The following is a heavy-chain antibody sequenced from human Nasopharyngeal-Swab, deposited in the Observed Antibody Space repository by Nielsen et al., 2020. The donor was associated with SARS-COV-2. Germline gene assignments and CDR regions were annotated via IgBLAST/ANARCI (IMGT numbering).Heavy chain of an antibody. D-gene: IGHD6-13*01. V-gene: IGHV3-23*01. CDR3: AKDLRSSSRGGMDV. J-gene: IGHJ6*02. CDR1: GFTFSSYA. CDR2: ISGSGGST. Sequence: GESLKTSCAASGFTFSSYAMSWVRQAPGKGLEWVSAISGSGGSTYYADSVKGRFTISRDNSKNTLYLQMNSLRAEDTAVYYCAKDLRSSSRGGMDVWGQGTTVTVSS.